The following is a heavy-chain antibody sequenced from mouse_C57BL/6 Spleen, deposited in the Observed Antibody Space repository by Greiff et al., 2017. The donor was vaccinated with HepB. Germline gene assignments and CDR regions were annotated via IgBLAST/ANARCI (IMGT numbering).Heavy chain of an antibody. V-gene: IGHV1-50*01. CDR1: GYTFTSYW. CDR3: ARVGDYGSSVFDY. CDR2: IDPSDSYT. D-gene: IGHD1-1*01. J-gene: IGHJ2*01. Sequence: QVQLQQPGAELVKPGASVKLSCKASGYTFTSYWMQWVKQRPGQGLEWIGEIDPSDSYTNYNQKFKGKATLTVDTSSSTAYMQLSSLTSEDSAVYYCARVGDYGSSVFDYWGQGTTLTVSS.